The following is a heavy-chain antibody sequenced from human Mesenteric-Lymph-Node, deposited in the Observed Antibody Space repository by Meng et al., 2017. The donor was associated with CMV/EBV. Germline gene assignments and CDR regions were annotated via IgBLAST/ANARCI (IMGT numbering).Heavy chain of an antibody. CDR3: TRDGDYYDSSGYNPFGY. Sequence: QLQLQESGPGLVKPSETLSLTCPVSGGSISSSSYYWGWICQPPGKGLEWIGSIYYSGSTYYNPSLKSRVTISVDTSKNQFSLKLSSVTAADTAVYYCTRDGDYYDSSGYNPFGYWGQGTLVTVSS. CDR2: IYYSGST. CDR1: GGSISSSSYY. J-gene: IGHJ4*02. V-gene: IGHV4-39*07. D-gene: IGHD3-22*01.